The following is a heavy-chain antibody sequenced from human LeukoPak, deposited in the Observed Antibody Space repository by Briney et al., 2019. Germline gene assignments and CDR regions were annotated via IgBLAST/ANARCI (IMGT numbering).Heavy chain of an antibody. J-gene: IGHJ5*02. CDR3: ARASLAATGSDP. CDR2: INPNSGGT. D-gene: IGHD2-15*01. CDR1: GYTFTGYY. V-gene: IGHV1-2*02. Sequence: ASVKVSCKASGYTFTGYYTHWVRQAPGQGLEWMGWINPNSGGTNYAQKFQGRVTMTRDTSISTAYMELSRLRSDDTAVYYCARASLAATGSDPWGQGTLVTVSS.